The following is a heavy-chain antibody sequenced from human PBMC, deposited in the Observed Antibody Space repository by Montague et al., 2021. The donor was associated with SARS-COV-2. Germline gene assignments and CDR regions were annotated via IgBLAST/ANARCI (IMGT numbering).Heavy chain of an antibody. CDR3: ARTYYYGSVVWFDP. V-gene: IGHV4-59*08. J-gene: IGHJ5*02. CDR1: GGSISRYY. CDR2: IYYRGGT. Sequence: SETLSLTCTVSGGSISRYYWSWIRQPPGKGLEWIGYIYYRGGTNYNPSLKSRVTISVDTSENQFSLKLSSVTAADTAVYYCARTYYYGSVVWFDPWGQGTLVTVSS. D-gene: IGHD3-10*01.